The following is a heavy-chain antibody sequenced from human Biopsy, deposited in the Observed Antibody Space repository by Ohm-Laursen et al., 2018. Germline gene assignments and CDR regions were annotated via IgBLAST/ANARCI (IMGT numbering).Heavy chain of an antibody. Sequence: ASVKVSCKASGFTFSSSAVQWVRQAPGQGLEWMGMINPSGSTTSYPQIFQGRVTMTRDTSKSTVYMELSSLRSADTAVYYCAKRGVERGRPLAYWGQGTLVTVSS. CDR2: INPSGSTT. CDR1: GFTFSSSA. CDR3: AKRGVERGRPLAY. D-gene: IGHD1-1*01. J-gene: IGHJ4*02. V-gene: IGHV1-46*01.